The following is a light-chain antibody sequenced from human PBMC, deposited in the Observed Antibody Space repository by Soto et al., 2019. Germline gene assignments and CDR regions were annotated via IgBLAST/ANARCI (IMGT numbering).Light chain of an antibody. CDR1: SSDVGGYNY. V-gene: IGLV2-14*01. CDR2: EVT. CDR3: SSYSSSSTLCV. Sequence: QSVLTQPASVSGSSGQSITISCTGTSSDVGGYNYVSWYQQHPGKAPKLMIYEVTNRPSGVSNRFSGSKSGNRASLTISGLQAEDEADYYCSSYSSSSTLCVFGSGTKVTVL. J-gene: IGLJ1*01.